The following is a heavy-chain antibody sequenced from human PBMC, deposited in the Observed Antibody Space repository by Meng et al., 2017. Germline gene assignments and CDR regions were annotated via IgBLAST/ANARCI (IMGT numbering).Heavy chain of an antibody. J-gene: IGHJ6*02. Sequence: SETLSLTCTVSGGSISSSSYYWGWIRQPPGKGLEWIASMYYSGNTYYNPSLKSGVTISVDTSKNQFSLKLTSVTAADTAVYYCARDHTRTGYYYYGMDVWGQGTTVTVSS. CDR1: GGSISSSSYY. V-gene: IGHV4-39*07. D-gene: IGHD3/OR15-3a*01. CDR2: MYYSGNT. CDR3: ARDHTRTGYYYYGMDV.